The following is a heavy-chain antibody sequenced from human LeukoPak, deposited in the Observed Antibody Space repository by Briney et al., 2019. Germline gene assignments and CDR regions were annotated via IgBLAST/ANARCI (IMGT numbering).Heavy chain of an antibody. CDR1: GGSISSGDYY. J-gene: IGHJ5*02. V-gene: IGHV4-30-4*01. CDR2: IYYSGST. D-gene: IGHD3-9*01. CDR3: VRQSYDILTGYYSSSRFDP. Sequence: SQTLSLTCTVSGGSISSGDYYWSWIRQPPGKGLEWIGYIYYSGSTYYNPSLKSRVTISVDTSKNQFSLKLSSVTAADTAVYYCVRQSYDILTGYYSSSRFDPWGQGTLVTVSS.